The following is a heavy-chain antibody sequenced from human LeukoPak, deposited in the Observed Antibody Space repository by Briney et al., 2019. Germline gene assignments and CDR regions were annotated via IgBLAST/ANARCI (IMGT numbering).Heavy chain of an antibody. J-gene: IGHJ5*02. D-gene: IGHD3-16*01. Sequence: GESLKISCKGSGYSFTSYWIGWVRQMPGKGLEWMGIIYSGDSDTRSRPSFQGQVIISADTSISTAYLQWSSLKAYDTAMYYCARHVLGGEFDPWGQGTLVTVSS. CDR3: ARHVLGGEFDP. V-gene: IGHV5-51*01. CDR1: GYSFTSYW. CDR2: IYSGDSDT.